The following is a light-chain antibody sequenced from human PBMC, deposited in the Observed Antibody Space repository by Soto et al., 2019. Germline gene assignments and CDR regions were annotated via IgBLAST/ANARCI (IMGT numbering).Light chain of an antibody. CDR2: DAS. J-gene: IGKJ2*01. V-gene: IGKV3-15*01. Sequence: EIVMTQSPATLSLSAGERVTLSCRASQSVATYVTWYQHKFGQAPRLLIDDASIRATDVPARFSGSGSGTEFTLTISSLQSEDVGVYYCQHYHQWPSFSFGPGTELEIK. CDR1: QSVATY. CDR3: QHYHQWPSFS.